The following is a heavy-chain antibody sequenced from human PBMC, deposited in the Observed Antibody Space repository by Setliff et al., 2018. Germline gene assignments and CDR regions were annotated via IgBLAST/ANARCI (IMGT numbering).Heavy chain of an antibody. J-gene: IGHJ4*02. CDR3: RLWFEEAWRDY. Sequence: GGSLRLSCAASGFVVSNNEMSWVRQAPEKGLEWVSVTYASGATNYADSVKGRFTISRDNSKNTLYLQMNSLRAEDTAVYYCRLWFEEAWRDYWGQGTLVTVSS. V-gene: IGHV3-53*01. CDR2: TYASGAT. D-gene: IGHD3-10*01. CDR1: GFVVSNNE.